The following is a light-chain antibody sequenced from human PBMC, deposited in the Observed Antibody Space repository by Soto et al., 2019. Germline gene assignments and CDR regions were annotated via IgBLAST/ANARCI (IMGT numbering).Light chain of an antibody. CDR2: EVS. Sequence: ALTQPASVSGSPGQSITISCTGTSSDVGGYNYVSWYQQHPGKAPKLMIYEVSNRPSGVSNRFSGSKSGNTASLTISGLQAEVEANYYCSSYTSSSTLGVFGTGTKLTVL. J-gene: IGLJ1*01. CDR1: SSDVGGYNY. CDR3: SSYTSSSTLGV. V-gene: IGLV2-14*01.